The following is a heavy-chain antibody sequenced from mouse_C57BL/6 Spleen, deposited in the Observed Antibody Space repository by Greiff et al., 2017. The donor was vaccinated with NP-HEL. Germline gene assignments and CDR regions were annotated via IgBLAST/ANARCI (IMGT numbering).Heavy chain of an antibody. J-gene: IGHJ4*01. CDR3: TRRGYYGNLYAMDY. CDR1: GYTFTDYE. Sequence: QVQLQQSGAELVRPGASVTLSCKASGYTFTDYEMHWVKQTPVHGLEWIGAIDPETGGTAYNQKFKGKAILTADKSSSTAYMELRSLTSEDSAVYYCTRRGYYGNLYAMDYWGQGTSVTVSS. CDR2: IDPETGGT. V-gene: IGHV1-15*01. D-gene: IGHD2-1*01.